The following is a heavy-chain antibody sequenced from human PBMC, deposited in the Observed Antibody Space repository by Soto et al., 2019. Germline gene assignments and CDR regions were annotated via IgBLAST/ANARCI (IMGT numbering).Heavy chain of an antibody. V-gene: IGHV3-23*01. CDR3: AKLAAYYYDSSGYYADY. CDR1: GFSLWGYS. CDR2: ISSSGDST. Sequence: GWSLGLSCASSGFSLWGYSMAVVLQATGKGLEWVSSISSSGDSTFYSDSVKGRFTISRDNSKNTLFLQMNSLRAEDTAVYYCAKLAAYYYDSSGYYADYWGQGTLVTVSS. D-gene: IGHD3-22*01. J-gene: IGHJ4*02.